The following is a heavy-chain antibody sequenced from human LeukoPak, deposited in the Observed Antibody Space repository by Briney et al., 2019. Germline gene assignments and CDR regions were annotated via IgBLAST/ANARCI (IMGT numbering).Heavy chain of an antibody. V-gene: IGHV4-34*01. CDR3: ARGSYGDRKAPNRRAVDY. D-gene: IGHD4-17*01. CDR1: GGSFSGYY. Sequence: SETLSLTCAVYGGSFSGYYWSWIRQPPGKGLEWMGEINHSGSTNYNTSLKSRVNISVDTSTHHFSLKLSSVTAADTAVYYCARGSYGDRKAPNRRAVDYWGQGTLVTVSS. CDR2: INHSGST. J-gene: IGHJ4*02.